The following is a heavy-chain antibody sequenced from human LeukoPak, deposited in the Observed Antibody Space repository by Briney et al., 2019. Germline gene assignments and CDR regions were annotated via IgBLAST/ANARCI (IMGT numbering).Heavy chain of an antibody. CDR1: GCTFTDYY. Sequence: ASMKVSCKASGCTFTDYYIHWVRQAPGQGLEWVGRINPNTGGTKYEQKFQGRVRMTGDTSLSTTNMELSSLRSDDTAVYYCARAGPVTSTGRPNDYWGQGTLVTVSS. J-gene: IGHJ4*02. CDR2: INPNTGGT. V-gene: IGHV1-2*02. CDR3: ARAGPVTSTGRPNDY. D-gene: IGHD6-19*01.